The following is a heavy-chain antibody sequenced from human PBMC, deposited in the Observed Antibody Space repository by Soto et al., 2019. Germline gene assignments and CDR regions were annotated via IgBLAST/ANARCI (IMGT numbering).Heavy chain of an antibody. CDR3: STSGGS. V-gene: IGHV3-7*05. Sequence: EVQLEQSGGGLVQPGGSLRLSCVASRMTFSGYWMSWVRQAPGRGLEWVATIRQDGGQMYYLDSVKGRFTISRDRAKISLYLQMNSLTVEDTSLYYCSTSGGSWGQGILVTVSS. CDR2: IRQDGGQM. J-gene: IGHJ4*02. D-gene: IGHD2-15*01. CDR1: RMTFSGYW.